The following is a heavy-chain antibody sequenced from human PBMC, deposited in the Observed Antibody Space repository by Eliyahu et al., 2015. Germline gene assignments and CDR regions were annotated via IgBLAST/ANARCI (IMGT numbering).Heavy chain of an antibody. CDR2: MYNGGAT. J-gene: IGHJ4*02. Sequence: EVQLVESGGGLIQPGGSLRLSCAASGFTVXSXYMSWVRQAPGKGLEWLSVMYNGGATYYADSVKGRFTISRDNSKNMVYLQMDSLRADDTAVYYCARDLGAYKRAFDYWGQGTLVTVSS. V-gene: IGHV3-53*01. CDR3: ARDLGAYKRAFDY. CDR1: GFTVXSXY. D-gene: IGHD1-26*01.